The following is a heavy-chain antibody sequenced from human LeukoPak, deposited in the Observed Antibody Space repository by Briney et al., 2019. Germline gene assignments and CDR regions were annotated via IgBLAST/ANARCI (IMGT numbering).Heavy chain of an antibody. J-gene: IGHJ4*02. CDR1: GFTFSSYG. V-gene: IGHV3-23*01. Sequence: PGGSLRLSCAASGFTFSSYGMSWVRQAPGKGLEWVSAISGSGGSTYYADSVKGRFTISRDNSKNTLYLQMNSLRAEDTAVYYCAKDLVAYYGILTGSMETGFDYWGQGTLVTVSS. CDR2: ISGSGGST. CDR3: AKDLVAYYGILTGSMETGFDY. D-gene: IGHD3-9*01.